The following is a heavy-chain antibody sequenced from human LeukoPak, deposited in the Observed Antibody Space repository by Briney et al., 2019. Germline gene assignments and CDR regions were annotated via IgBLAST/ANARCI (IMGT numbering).Heavy chain of an antibody. CDR3: ARRADSYDSSAYYV. D-gene: IGHD3-22*01. Sequence: APVKVSCKASGYTFTNYDINWVRQVTGQGLEWMGWMSPNSGNTGYAQKFQGRVTMTRITSITTAYMELNSLRSEDTAVYYCARRADSYDSSAYYVWGQGTLVTVSS. V-gene: IGHV1-8*01. CDR1: GYTFTNYD. CDR2: MSPNSGNT. J-gene: IGHJ4*02.